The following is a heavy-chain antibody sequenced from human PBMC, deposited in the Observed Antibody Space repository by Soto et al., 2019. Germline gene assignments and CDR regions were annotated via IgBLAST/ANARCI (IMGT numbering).Heavy chain of an antibody. CDR3: ARVRGSGSYAAYYFDS. J-gene: IGHJ4*01. CDR2: IHYSGST. D-gene: IGHD3-10*01. Sequence: PSEPLSLTCTVSGGSISNCGYYLNLVRQHPGKGLEWIGYIHYSGSTWYNPSLESRVTISVDTSKDQFSLKLRSVTAADTAVYYCARVRGSGSYAAYYFDSWGQGTLVTAPQ. CDR1: GGSISNCGYY. V-gene: IGHV4-31*03.